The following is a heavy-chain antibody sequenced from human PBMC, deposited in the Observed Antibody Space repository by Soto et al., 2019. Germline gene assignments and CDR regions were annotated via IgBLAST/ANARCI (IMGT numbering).Heavy chain of an antibody. J-gene: IGHJ4*02. Sequence: NPSETLSLTCTVSGGSVNSDNFYWSWIRQPPGRGLEWIGYIYYTGSTSYNPSLKSRVTISIDTSRNQFSLKLSSVTAADTAVYYCAREFSNSPEAFDSWGQGSLVTVSS. CDR3: AREFSNSPEAFDS. CDR2: IYYTGST. D-gene: IGHD6-6*01. V-gene: IGHV4-61*01. CDR1: GGSVNSDNFY.